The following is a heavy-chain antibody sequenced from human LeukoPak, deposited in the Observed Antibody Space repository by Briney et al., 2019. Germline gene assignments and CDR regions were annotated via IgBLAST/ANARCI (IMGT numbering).Heavy chain of an antibody. J-gene: IGHJ4*02. D-gene: IGHD6-13*01. Sequence: GGFLRLSCAASGFTFSSYWMHWVRQAPGKGLVWVARISSDGSSTTYADSVKGRFTISRDNSKNTLYLQMNSLRAEDTAVYYCARGGGQAAAGLDYWGQGTLVPVSS. CDR1: GFTFSSYW. V-gene: IGHV3-74*03. CDR2: ISSDGSST. CDR3: ARGGGQAAAGLDY.